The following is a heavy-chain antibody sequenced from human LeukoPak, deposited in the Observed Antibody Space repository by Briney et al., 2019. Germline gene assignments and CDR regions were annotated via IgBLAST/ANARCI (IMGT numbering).Heavy chain of an antibody. CDR3: ARLFVSGIGFGTPYDAFDI. D-gene: IGHD3-10*01. V-gene: IGHV4-39*01. CDR1: GGSISSSSYY. J-gene: IGHJ3*02. CDR2: IYYSGST. Sequence: PSETLSLTCTVSGGSISSSSYYWGWIRQPPGKGLEWIGSIYYSGSTYYNPSLKSRVTISVDTSKNQFSLKLSSVTAADTAVYYCARLFVSGIGFGTPYDAFDIWGQGTMVTVSS.